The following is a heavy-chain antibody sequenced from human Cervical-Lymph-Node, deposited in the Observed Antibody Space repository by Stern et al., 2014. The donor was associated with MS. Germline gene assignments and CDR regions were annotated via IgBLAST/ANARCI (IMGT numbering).Heavy chain of an antibody. Sequence: QVQLQESGPGLVKPSGTLSLTCAVSGGSISSSNWWSWVRQPPGKGLEWIGDIYHSGSTNYNPSHKSRVTISVDKSKNQFSLKLSSVTAADTAVYYCARDLEGAYSGSYGYWGQGTLVTVSS. V-gene: IGHV4-4*02. CDR1: GGSISSSNW. CDR3: ARDLEGAYSGSYGY. D-gene: IGHD1-26*01. CDR2: IYHSGST. J-gene: IGHJ4*02.